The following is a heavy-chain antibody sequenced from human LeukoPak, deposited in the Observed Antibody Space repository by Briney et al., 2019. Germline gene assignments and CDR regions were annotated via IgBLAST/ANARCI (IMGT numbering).Heavy chain of an antibody. D-gene: IGHD3-10*01. V-gene: IGHV3-7*01. Sequence: AGGSLRLSCAASGFTFSSYWMSWVRQAPGKGLEWVANINQDGSEKYYVDSVKGRFTISRDNAKNSLYLQMNSLRAEDTAVYYCARMGGRTGFYSGSGSYYNAWGQGTLVTVSS. J-gene: IGHJ5*02. CDR3: ARMGGRTGFYSGSGSYYNA. CDR1: GFTFSSYW. CDR2: INQDGSEK.